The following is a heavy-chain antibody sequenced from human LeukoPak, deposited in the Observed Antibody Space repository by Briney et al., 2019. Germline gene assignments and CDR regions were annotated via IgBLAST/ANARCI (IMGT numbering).Heavy chain of an antibody. Sequence: GGSLRLSCAASGFTFSSYAMHWVRQAPGKGLEYVSAISSNGCSTYYANSVKGGFTISRDNSKNTPYLQMGSLRAEDMAVYYCARVRDRHPYYGMDVWGQGTTVTVSS. J-gene: IGHJ6*02. CDR1: GFTFSSYA. V-gene: IGHV3-64*01. CDR3: ARVRDRHPYYGMDV. CDR2: ISSNGCST.